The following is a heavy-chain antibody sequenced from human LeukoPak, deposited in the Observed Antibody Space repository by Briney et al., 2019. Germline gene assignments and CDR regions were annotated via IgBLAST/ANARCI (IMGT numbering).Heavy chain of an antibody. V-gene: IGHV4-30-4*01. D-gene: IGHD3-22*01. Sequence: SETLSLTCTDSGGSISSGDYYWSWIRQPPGKGLEWIGYIYYSGSTYYNPSLKSRVTISVDTSKNQFSLKLSSVTAADTAVYYCALGSSGYYYYGMEVWGQGTTVTVSS. J-gene: IGHJ6*02. CDR2: IYYSGST. CDR1: GGSISSGDYY. CDR3: ALGSSGYYYYGMEV.